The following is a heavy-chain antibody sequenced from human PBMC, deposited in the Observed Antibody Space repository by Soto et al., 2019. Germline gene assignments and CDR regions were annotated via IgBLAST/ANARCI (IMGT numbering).Heavy chain of an antibody. V-gene: IGHV1-3*05. CDR2: INAGNGNT. J-gene: IGHJ4*02. Sequence: QVQLVQSGAEEKKPGASVKVSCKASGYTFTGYAMHWVRQAPGQRLEWMGWINAGNGNTKYSQKFQGTVTITRDTSASTAYMELSSLRSEDTAVYYSARAVAVPADFDYWGQGTLVTVSS. CDR3: ARAVAVPADFDY. D-gene: IGHD6-19*01. CDR1: GYTFTGYA.